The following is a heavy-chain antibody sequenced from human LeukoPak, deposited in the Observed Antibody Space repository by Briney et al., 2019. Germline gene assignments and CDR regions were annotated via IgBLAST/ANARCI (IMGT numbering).Heavy chain of an antibody. V-gene: IGHV4-31*03. J-gene: IGHJ3*02. CDR3: ARDTHDLNAFDI. CDR1: GGSISSGGYY. CDR2: IYYSGST. Sequence: SETLSLTCTVSGGSISSGGYYWSWIRQHPGKGLEWIGYIYYSGSTYYNPSLKSRVTISVDTSKNQFSLKLSSVTAADTAVYYCARDTHDLNAFDIWGQGTMVTVSS.